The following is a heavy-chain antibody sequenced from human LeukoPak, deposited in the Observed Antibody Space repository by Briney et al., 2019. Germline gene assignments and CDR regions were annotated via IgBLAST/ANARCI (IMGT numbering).Heavy chain of an antibody. Sequence: GGSLRPSRAASGFTVSSNYMSWVRQAPGKGLEWVSVIYSGGNTYYADSVKGRFTISRDNSKNTLYLQMNSLRAEDTAVYYCARDRDGMDVWGQGTTVTVSS. J-gene: IGHJ6*02. V-gene: IGHV3-53*01. CDR2: IYSGGNT. CDR3: ARDRDGMDV. CDR1: GFTVSSNY.